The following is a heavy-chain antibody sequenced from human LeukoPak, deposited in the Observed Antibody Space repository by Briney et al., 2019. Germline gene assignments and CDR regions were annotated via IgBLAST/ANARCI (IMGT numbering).Heavy chain of an antibody. CDR1: GFTFSSYE. J-gene: IGHJ4*02. D-gene: IGHD4-11*01. V-gene: IGHV3-48*03. CDR3: ATYDYQWYFDY. CDR2: ISSSGSTI. Sequence: GGSLRLSCAASGFTFSSYEMNWVRQAPGKGLEWVSYISSSGSTIYYAGSVKGRFTISRDNAKNSLYLQMNSLRAEDTAVYNCATYDYQWYFDYWGQGTLVTVSS.